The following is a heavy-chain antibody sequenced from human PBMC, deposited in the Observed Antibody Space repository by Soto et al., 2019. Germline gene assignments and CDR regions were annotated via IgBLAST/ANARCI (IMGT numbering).Heavy chain of an antibody. D-gene: IGHD1-26*01. V-gene: IGHV3-23*01. Sequence: PGGSLRLSCAASGFTFTDYAMSWVRQAPGRGLEWVSGIRNTGDRTYYVDSVKGRFTISRDNSKNMLYLQMNSLRAEDSAVYYCAKALAFVGDFDSWGQGSLVTVSS. CDR2: IRNTGDRT. CDR1: GFTFTDYA. CDR3: AKALAFVGDFDS. J-gene: IGHJ4*02.